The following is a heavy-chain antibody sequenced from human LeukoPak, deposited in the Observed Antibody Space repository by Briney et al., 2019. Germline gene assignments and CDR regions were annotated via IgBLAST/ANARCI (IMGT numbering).Heavy chain of an antibody. J-gene: IGHJ4*02. D-gene: IGHD6-19*01. CDR2: ISGSDGST. CDR3: AKELYGWYYDY. V-gene: IGHV3-23*01. CDR1: GFTFRIYA. Sequence: GGSLRLSCAASGFTFRIYAMSWVRQTPGKGLEWVSTISGSDGSTNYADSVKGRFSISRDNSKNTLYLQMKSLRAEDTAVYYCAKELYGWYYDYWGQGTLVTVSS.